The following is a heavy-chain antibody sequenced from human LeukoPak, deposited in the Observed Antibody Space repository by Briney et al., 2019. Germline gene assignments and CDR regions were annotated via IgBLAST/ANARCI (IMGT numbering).Heavy chain of an antibody. CDR2: INHSGST. D-gene: IGHD2-2*01. J-gene: IGHJ5*02. Sequence: SETLSLTCAVYGGSFSGYYWSWIRQPPGKGLEWIGEINHSGSTNYNLSLKSRVTISVDTSKNQFSLKLSSVTAADTAVYYCARVGYCSSTSCLPPSSRFDPWGQGTLVTVSS. CDR3: ARVGYCSSTSCLPPSSRFDP. CDR1: GGSFSGYY. V-gene: IGHV4-34*01.